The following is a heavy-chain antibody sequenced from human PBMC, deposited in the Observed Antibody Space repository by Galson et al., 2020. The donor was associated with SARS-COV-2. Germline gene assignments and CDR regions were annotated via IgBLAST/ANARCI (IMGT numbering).Heavy chain of an antibody. CDR3: ARNYGDSDDAFDI. Sequence: SCVASGFTFSSYGMHWVRQAPGKGLEWVAVIWYDGSNKYYADSVKGRFTISRDNSKNTLYLQMNSLRAEDTAVYYCARNYGDSDDAFDIWGQGTMVTVSS. J-gene: IGHJ3*02. CDR1: GFTFSSYG. D-gene: IGHD4-17*01. CDR2: IWYDGSNK. V-gene: IGHV3-33*01.